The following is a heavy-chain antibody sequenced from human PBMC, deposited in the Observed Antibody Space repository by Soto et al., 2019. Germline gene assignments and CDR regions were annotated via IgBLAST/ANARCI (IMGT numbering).Heavy chain of an antibody. CDR3: GRAAYCSSSTCSDAFDI. D-gene: IGHD2-2*01. Sequence: ASVKVSCKASGYSFTAYAMHWVRQAPGQRPEWMGWINAGNGNTKYSQKLQGRITFSRDTSASTVYMELSSLRFEDRAVYYCGRAAYCSSSTCSDAFDIWGQGTMVTVSS. CDR2: INAGNGNT. J-gene: IGHJ3*02. CDR1: GYSFTAYA. V-gene: IGHV1-3*01.